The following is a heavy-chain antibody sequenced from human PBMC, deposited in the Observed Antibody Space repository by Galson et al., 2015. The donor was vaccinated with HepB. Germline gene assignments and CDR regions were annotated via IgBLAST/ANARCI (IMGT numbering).Heavy chain of an antibody. D-gene: IGHD6-13*01. V-gene: IGHV3-11*03. Sequence: SLRLSCAASGFTFSDYYMSWIRQAPGKGLEWVSYISSSSSYTNYADSVKGRFTISRDNAKNSLYLQMNSLRAEDTAVYYCARILGHGQLVQDAFDIWGQGTMVTVSS. CDR3: ARILGHGQLVQDAFDI. CDR1: GFTFSDYY. J-gene: IGHJ3*02. CDR2: ISSSSSYT.